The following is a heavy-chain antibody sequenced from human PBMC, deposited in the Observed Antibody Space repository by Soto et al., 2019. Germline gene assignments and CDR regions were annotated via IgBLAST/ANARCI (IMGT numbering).Heavy chain of an antibody. D-gene: IGHD6-13*01. CDR3: ARALTGYSSSWYGGRYFDP. CDR2: IFYTGST. J-gene: IGHJ5*02. Sequence: SETLSLTCTVSGGSISSYYWSWIRQPPGKGLESIGYIFYTGSTSYNPSLKSRVSISLDTSKNQFSLKLSSVAAADTAVYYCARALTGYSSSWYGGRYFDPWGQGTLVTVSS. CDR1: GGSISSYY. V-gene: IGHV4-59*01.